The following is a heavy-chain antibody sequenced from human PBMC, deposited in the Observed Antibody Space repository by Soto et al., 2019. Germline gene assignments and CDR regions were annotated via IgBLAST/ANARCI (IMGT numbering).Heavy chain of an antibody. D-gene: IGHD3-10*01. J-gene: IGHJ6*02. Sequence: EVQLLESGGGLVQPGGSLRLSCAASGFIFSRYAMTWVRQAPGKGLEWVSAITGGGFSTYYTDSVKGRFTISRDNSKNTLYRQMNRLRAEDTAVYFCAKGGVRGVQMDVWGQGTTVTVSS. V-gene: IGHV3-23*01. CDR2: ITGGGFST. CDR1: GFIFSRYA. CDR3: AKGGVRGVQMDV.